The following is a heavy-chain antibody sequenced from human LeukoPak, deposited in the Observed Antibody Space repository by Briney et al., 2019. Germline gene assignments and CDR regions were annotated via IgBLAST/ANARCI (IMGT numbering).Heavy chain of an antibody. CDR3: ATKEPSTSGWSY. J-gene: IGHJ4*02. V-gene: IGHV3-7*01. CDR1: GFTFNRDW. D-gene: IGHD6-19*01. CDR2: IKEDGSEK. Sequence: GGSLRLSCAASGFTFNRDWTAWVRQAPGKGLGWVANIKEDGSEKNYVDSVKGRFTISRDNAVNSVYLQMNDLRAEDTGVYYCATKEPSTSGWSYWGQGTLVTVSS.